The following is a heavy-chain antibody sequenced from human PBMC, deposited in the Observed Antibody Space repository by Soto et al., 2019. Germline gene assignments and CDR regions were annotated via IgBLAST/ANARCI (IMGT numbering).Heavy chain of an antibody. CDR2: IKEDGSEK. Sequence: EVQLVESGGGLVQPGGSLRLSCAASGFTFSRYWMSWVRQAPGKGLEWVANIKEDGSEKYHVDSVKGRFTIFRDNAKNSLYLQMNSLRAEDTAVYYCARACITDMVPFPFDCWGQGTLVTVSS. D-gene: IGHD5-18*01. CDR3: ARACITDMVPFPFDC. J-gene: IGHJ4*02. CDR1: GFTFSRYW. V-gene: IGHV3-7*04.